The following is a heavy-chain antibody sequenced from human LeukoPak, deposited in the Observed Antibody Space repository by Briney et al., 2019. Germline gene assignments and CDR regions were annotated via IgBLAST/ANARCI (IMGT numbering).Heavy chain of an antibody. D-gene: IGHD5-18*01. CDR3: ARDLYSRGDTAMSLDY. CDR1: GYTFTSYG. V-gene: IGHV1-18*01. Sequence: ASVKVSCKASGYTFTSYGISWARQAPGQGLEWMGWTSAYNGNTNYAQKLQGRVTMTTDTSTSTAYMELRSLRSDDTAVYYCARDLYSRGDTAMSLDYWGQGTLVTVSS. J-gene: IGHJ4*02. CDR2: TSAYNGNT.